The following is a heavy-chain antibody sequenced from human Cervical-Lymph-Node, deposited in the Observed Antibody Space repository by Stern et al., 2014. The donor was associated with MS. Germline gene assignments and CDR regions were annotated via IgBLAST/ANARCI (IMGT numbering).Heavy chain of an antibody. Sequence: VQLVQSGAEVKKPGESLKISCKGSGYSFSNFWIGWVRQMPGKGLEWMGIIYPGDSATKYSPSFQGQVTISADKSISTAFLQWSSLKASDTAIYYCAKTLSGGSRYFDLWGRGTLVTVSS. V-gene: IGHV5-51*03. J-gene: IGHJ2*01. D-gene: IGHD3-16*01. CDR3: AKTLSGGSRYFDL. CDR1: GYSFSNFW. CDR2: IYPGDSAT.